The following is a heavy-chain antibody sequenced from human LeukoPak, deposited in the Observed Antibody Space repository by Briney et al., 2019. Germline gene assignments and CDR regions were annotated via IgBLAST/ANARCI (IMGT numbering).Heavy chain of an antibody. CDR2: IYYSGKT. D-gene: IGHD2-15*01. V-gene: IGHV4-39*01. CDR1: GGSISSSSYF. J-gene: IGHJ4*02. Sequence: SETLSLTCTVSGGSISSSSYFWGWIRQPPGKGLECIAIIYYSGKTHYNPSLRSRVTISVDTSKNQFSLKLSSMTAAYTALYYCARVGSCGGGTCAWDYWGLGTLVTVSS. CDR3: ARVGSCGGGTCAWDY.